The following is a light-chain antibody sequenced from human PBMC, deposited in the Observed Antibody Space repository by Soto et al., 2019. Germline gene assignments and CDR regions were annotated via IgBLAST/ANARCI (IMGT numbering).Light chain of an antibody. CDR2: GAS. Sequence: EIVLTQSPGTLSLSPGERATLSCRASQSVSSSYLAWYQQKPGQAPRLLIYGASNRATGIPDRFSASGSGTDFTLTISRLEPEAFAVYYGQQYGSSPPDTFGQGTKLEIK. CDR3: QQYGSSPPDT. J-gene: IGKJ2*01. V-gene: IGKV3-20*01. CDR1: QSVSSSY.